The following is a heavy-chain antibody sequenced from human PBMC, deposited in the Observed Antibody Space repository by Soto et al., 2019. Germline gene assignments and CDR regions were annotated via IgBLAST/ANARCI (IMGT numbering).Heavy chain of an antibody. CDR1: GFTFSDYY. Sequence: EVQLVQSGGGLVQPGGSLRLSCAASGFTFSDYYMDWVRRAPGKGLEWVGRIRNKANNYATEYAASLKGRVTFSRDDSENSLYLQMNSLETEDTAVYWRTREKRYYNNLTSFYFDNWGQGTLVTVS. V-gene: IGHV3-72*01. J-gene: IGHJ4*02. D-gene: IGHD3-10*01. CDR2: IRNKANNYAT. CDR3: TREKRYYNNLTSFYFDN.